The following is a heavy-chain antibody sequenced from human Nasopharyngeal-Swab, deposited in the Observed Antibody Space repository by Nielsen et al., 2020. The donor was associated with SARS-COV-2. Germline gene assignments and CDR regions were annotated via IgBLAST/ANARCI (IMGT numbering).Heavy chain of an antibody. J-gene: IGHJ6*02. CDR3: ERDENFWSGPGRGLDV. V-gene: IGHV1-2*06. D-gene: IGHD3-3*01. CDR2: INPNRGGT. Sequence: ASVKASCKASGYTFTGYYIHWVRQAPGQGLEWIGQINPNRGGTNYAQKFQGRVTMTRDTSISTAYMELGRLRSDDTAVYYCERDENFWSGPGRGLDVWGQGTTVTVSS. CDR1: GYTFTGYY.